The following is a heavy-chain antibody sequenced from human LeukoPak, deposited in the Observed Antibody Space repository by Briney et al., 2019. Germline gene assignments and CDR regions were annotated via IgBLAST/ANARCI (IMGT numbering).Heavy chain of an antibody. Sequence: SETLSLTCAVYGGSFSGYYWSWIRQPPGKGLEWIGEINHSGSTNYNPSLKSRVTISVDTSKNHFSLKLSSVTAADTAVYYCARTGSGSYYSLDYWGQGTLVTVSS. CDR1: GGSFSGYY. V-gene: IGHV4-34*01. J-gene: IGHJ4*02. CDR2: INHSGST. D-gene: IGHD3-10*01. CDR3: ARTGSGSYYSLDY.